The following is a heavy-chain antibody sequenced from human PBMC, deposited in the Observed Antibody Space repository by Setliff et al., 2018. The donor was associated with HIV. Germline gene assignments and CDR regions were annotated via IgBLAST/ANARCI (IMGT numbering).Heavy chain of an antibody. J-gene: IGHJ4*02. CDR1: GGSISSYY. V-gene: IGHV4-4*08. CDR2: IYTSGRT. Sequence: SETLSLTCTVSGGSISSYYWSWIRQPPGKGLEWIGYIYTSGRTNYNPSLKSRVTISVDTSKNQFSLKLSSVTAADTAVYYCARDQGSSEIDYWGQGTLVTVS. CDR3: ARDQGSSEIDY. D-gene: IGHD6-6*01.